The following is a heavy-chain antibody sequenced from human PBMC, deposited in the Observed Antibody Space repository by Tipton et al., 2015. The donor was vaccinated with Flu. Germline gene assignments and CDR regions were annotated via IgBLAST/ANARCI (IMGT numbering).Heavy chain of an antibody. Sequence: VQLVQSGGGLIQGGGSLRLSCVASGFIVSSNYMSWARQAPGKGLEWVAVIDSGGKTYYADSVKGRVTISRDNSKNMLYLQMNRLRAEDTAVYYCARLSKWGQGTLVTVSS. J-gene: IGHJ4*02. CDR1: GFIVSSNY. CDR2: IDSGGKT. V-gene: IGHV3-53*01. CDR3: ARLSK.